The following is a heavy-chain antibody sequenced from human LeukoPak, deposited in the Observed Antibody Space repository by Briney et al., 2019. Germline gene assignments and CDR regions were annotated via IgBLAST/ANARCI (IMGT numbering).Heavy chain of an antibody. J-gene: IGHJ4*02. D-gene: IGHD5-18*01. CDR1: GGTFSSYA. CDR3: ARDHNTAMVNGGDY. V-gene: IGHV1-69*01. CDR2: IIPIFGAA. Sequence: SVKVSCKASGGTFSSYAISWVRQAPGQGLEWMGGIIPIFGAANYAQKFQGRVTITADESTSTAYMELSSLRSEDTAVYYCARDHNTAMVNGGDYWGQGTLVTVSS.